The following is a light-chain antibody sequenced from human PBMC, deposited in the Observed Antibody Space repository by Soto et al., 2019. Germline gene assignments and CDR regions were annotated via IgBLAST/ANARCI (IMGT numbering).Light chain of an antibody. CDR2: KAS. V-gene: IGKV1-5*03. J-gene: IGKJ2*01. CDR3: QQYNSYSYT. CDR1: QSISSW. Sequence: DIQMTQSPSTLSASVGYRVTITCRASQSISSWLAWYQQKPGKAPKLLIYKASSLRSGVPSRFSGSVSGTEFTLTISSLQPDDFATYYCQQYNSYSYTFGQGTKLEIK.